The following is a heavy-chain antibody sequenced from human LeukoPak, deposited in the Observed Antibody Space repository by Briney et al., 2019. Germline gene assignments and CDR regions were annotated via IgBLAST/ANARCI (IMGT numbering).Heavy chain of an antibody. V-gene: IGHV3-33*01. J-gene: IGHJ4*02. CDR3: AVPRYSSGWYSDYFDY. CDR1: GFTFSSYG. CDR2: IWYDGSNK. D-gene: IGHD6-19*01. Sequence: GGSLRLSCAASGFTFSSYGMHWVRQAPGKGLEWVAVIWYDGSNKYYADSVKGRFTISRDNSKNTLYLQMNSLRAEDTAVYYCAVPRYSSGWYSDYFDYWGQGTLVTVSS.